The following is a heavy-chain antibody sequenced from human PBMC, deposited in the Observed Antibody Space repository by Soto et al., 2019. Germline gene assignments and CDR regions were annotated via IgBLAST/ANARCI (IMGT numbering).Heavy chain of an antibody. CDR1: GFTFSDYY. V-gene: IGHV3-11*06. J-gene: IGHJ6*02. Sequence: GGSLRLSCAASGFTFSDYYMSWIRQAPGKGLEWVSYISSSSSYTNYADSVKGRFTISRDNAKNSLYLQMNSLRAEDTAVYYCASLPADDFWSGYSPPGVWSQGTTVTVSS. CDR2: ISSSSSYT. D-gene: IGHD3-3*01. CDR3: ASLPADDFWSGYSPPGV.